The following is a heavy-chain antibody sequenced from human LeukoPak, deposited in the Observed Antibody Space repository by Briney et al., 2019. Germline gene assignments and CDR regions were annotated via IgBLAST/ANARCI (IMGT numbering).Heavy chain of an antibody. J-gene: IGHJ4*02. Sequence: GGPLRLSCAASGFTFSSYAMSWVRQAPGKGLEWVSAISGSGGSTYYADSVKGRFTISRDNSKNTLYLQMNSLRAEDTAVYYCAKVADPIQLWAYFDYWGQGTLVTVSS. CDR3: AKVADPIQLWAYFDY. CDR1: GFTFSSYA. D-gene: IGHD5-18*01. CDR2: ISGSGGST. V-gene: IGHV3-23*01.